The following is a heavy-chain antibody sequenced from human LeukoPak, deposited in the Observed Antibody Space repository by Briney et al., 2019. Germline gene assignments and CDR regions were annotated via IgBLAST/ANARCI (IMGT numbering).Heavy chain of an antibody. Sequence: GGSLRLSCAASGFTFSKYWMSWVRQAPGKGLEWVANIKQDRSEKYYVDSVKGRFTISRDNSKNTLYLQMNSLRAEDTAVYYCAREEYYYDSSGYYYYYGMDVWGQGTTVTVSS. CDR3: AREEYYYDSSGYYYYYGMDV. CDR1: GFTFSKYW. D-gene: IGHD3-22*01. CDR2: IKQDRSEK. J-gene: IGHJ6*02. V-gene: IGHV3-7*01.